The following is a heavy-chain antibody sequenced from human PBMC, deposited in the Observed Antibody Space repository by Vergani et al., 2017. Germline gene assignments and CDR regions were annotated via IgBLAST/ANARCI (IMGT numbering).Heavy chain of an antibody. CDR1: GFTVSSNY. D-gene: IGHD5-12*01. Sequence: EVQLVESGGGLVQPGGSLRLSCAASGFTVSSNYMSWVRQAPGKGLEWVSVIYSGGSTYYADSVKGRFTIARHNSKNTLYLQMNNLLAEDTAVYYFARDRVDIVATTTYYFYFYGMDVWGQGTTVTVSS. V-gene: IGHV3-53*04. CDR3: ARDRVDIVATTTYYFYFYGMDV. J-gene: IGHJ6*02. CDR2: IYSGGST.